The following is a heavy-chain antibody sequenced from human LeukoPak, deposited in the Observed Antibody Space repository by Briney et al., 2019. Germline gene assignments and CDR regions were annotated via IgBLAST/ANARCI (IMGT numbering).Heavy chain of an antibody. CDR1: GFTFSSYE. CDR3: ARDAYSYGSSLFDY. Sequence: PGGSLRLSCAASGFTFSSYEMNWVRQAPGKGLEWVSYISSSGSTIYYADSVKGRFTISRDNAKNSLYLQMNSLRAEDTAVYYCARDAYSYGSSLFDYWGQGTLVTVSS. D-gene: IGHD5-18*01. V-gene: IGHV3-48*03. CDR2: ISSSGSTI. J-gene: IGHJ4*02.